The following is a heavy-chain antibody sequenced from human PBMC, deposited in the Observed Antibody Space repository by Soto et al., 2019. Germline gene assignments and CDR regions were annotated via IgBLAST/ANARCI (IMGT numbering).Heavy chain of an antibody. J-gene: IGHJ4*02. CDR2: VYRTGST. CDR3: ARARATIAAAAIFDC. Sequence: QVQLQESGPGLVKPSGTLSLTCAVSGGSISTSNWWSWVRQPPGKGLEWIGEVYRTGSTNYNPSLESRLTISVAKSKNRFSRKLTSVPAADTAVYYCARARATIAAAAIFDCWGQGTLVTVSS. D-gene: IGHD6-13*01. V-gene: IGHV4-4*02. CDR1: GGSISTSNW.